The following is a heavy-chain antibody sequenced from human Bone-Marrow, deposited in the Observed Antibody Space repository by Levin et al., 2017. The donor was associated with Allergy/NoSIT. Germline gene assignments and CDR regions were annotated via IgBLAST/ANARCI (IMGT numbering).Heavy chain of an antibody. V-gene: IGHV4-61*02. CDR1: GGSISSGSYY. D-gene: IGHD2-15*01. J-gene: IGHJ5*02. Sequence: SETLSLTCTVSGGSISSGSYYWSWIRQPAGKGLEWIGRIYTSGSTNYNPSLKSRVTISVDTSKNQFSLKLSSVTAADTAVYYCARGGFGLGYCSGGSCGFDPWGQGTLVTVSS. CDR2: IYTSGST. CDR3: ARGGFGLGYCSGGSCGFDP.